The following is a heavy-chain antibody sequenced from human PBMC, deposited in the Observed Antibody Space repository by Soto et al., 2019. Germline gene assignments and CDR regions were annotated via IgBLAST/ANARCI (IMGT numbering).Heavy chain of an antibody. CDR2: IVVGSGNT. V-gene: IGHV1-58*01. CDR1: GFTFTSSA. J-gene: IGHJ4*02. D-gene: IGHD5-12*01. CDR3: AAINISGYDLDDILRTDY. Sequence: QMQLVQSGPEVKKPGTSVKVSCKASGFTFTSSAVQWVRQARGQRLEWIGWIVVGSGNTNYAQKFQERVTITRDMSTSTAYMELSSLRSQDTAVYYCAAINISGYDLDDILRTDYWGQGTLVTVSS.